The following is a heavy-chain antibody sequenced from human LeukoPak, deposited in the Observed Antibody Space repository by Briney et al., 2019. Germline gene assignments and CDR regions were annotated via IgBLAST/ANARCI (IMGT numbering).Heavy chain of an antibody. CDR2: MSGDGSST. CDR1: GFTFSNYW. J-gene: IGHJ4*02. V-gene: IGHV3-74*01. Sequence: GGSLRLSCAASGFTFSNYWMNWVRQVPGKGLMWVSRMSGDGSSTNYADSVKGRFTISRDNAKNTLYLQMNSLRVEDTAVYYCLRGDRRDYWGQGTLVTVSS. CDR3: LRGDRRDY.